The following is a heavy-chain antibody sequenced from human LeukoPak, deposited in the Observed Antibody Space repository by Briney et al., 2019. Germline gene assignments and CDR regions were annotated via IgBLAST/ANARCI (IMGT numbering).Heavy chain of an antibody. CDR2: IYSSGST. CDR3: ARVTGYMIEDYFDY. J-gene: IGHJ4*02. CDR1: GGSISSYY. D-gene: IGHD3-22*01. V-gene: IGHV4-59*01. Sequence: SETLSLTCTVSGGSISSYYWSWIRQPPGKGLDWIGYIYSSGSTNYNPSLKSRVTISLDTSKNQFSLKLSSVTAADTAVYYCARVTGYMIEDYFDYWGQGTLVTVSS.